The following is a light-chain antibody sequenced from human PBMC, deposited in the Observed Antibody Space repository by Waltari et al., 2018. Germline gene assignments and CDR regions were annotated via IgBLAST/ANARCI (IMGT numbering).Light chain of an antibody. J-gene: IGKJ2*01. CDR2: CAS. CDR3: EEYNDWPLDT. CDR1: PSVGGT. Sequence: IVLSQSPPTLSVSPEGRAPPSCRASPSVGGTLAWYQQKPGQAPRLLLCCASTWVTALPARFSGRGSAKELTLTISSVQSEDVAVDYCEEYNDWPLDTSGEGTKLEIK. V-gene: IGKV3D-15*01.